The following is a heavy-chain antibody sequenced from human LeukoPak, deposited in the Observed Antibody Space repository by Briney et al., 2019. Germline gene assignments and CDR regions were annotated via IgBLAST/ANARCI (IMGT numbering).Heavy chain of an antibody. CDR2: IIPILGIA. D-gene: IGHD6-6*01. J-gene: IGHJ4*02. V-gene: IGHV1-69*02. CDR3: ARAGQLSTGAYFDY. Sequence: SVKVSCKASGGTFSTYTFSWVRRAPGQGLEWMGRIIPILGIANYAQKFQGRVTITADKSTNTAYMDLSGLRSEDTAVYYCARAGQLSTGAYFDYWGQGTLVTVSS. CDR1: GGTFSTYT.